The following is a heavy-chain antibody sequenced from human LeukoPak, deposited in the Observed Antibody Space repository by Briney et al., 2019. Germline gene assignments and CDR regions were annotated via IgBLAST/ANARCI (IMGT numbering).Heavy chain of an antibody. CDR3: ARDLGRYDYVWGSYPRAGAFDI. J-gene: IGHJ3*02. CDR2: IYTSGST. D-gene: IGHD3-16*02. CDR1: GGSISSSSYY. Sequence: PSETLSLTCTVSGGSISSSSYYWGWIRQPPGKGLEWIGRIYTSGSTNYNPSLKSRVTMSVDTSKNQFSLKLSSVTAADTAVYYCARDLGRYDYVWGSYPRAGAFDIWGQGTMVTVSS. V-gene: IGHV4-39*07.